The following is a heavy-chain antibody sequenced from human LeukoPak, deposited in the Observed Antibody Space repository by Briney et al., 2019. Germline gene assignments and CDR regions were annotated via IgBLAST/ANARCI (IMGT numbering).Heavy chain of an antibody. CDR2: IYYSGST. J-gene: IGHJ4*02. D-gene: IGHD3-22*01. V-gene: IGHV4-39*01. Sequence: PSATLSLTCTVSGGSISSSSYYWGWIRQPPGKGLERIGSIYYSGSTYYNPSLKSRVTISVDTSKNKFTLKLSSVTAADTAVYYCARHNSPYYYDSSGTNQFDYWGQGTLVTVSS. CDR3: ARHNSPYYYDSSGTNQFDY. CDR1: GGSISSSSYY.